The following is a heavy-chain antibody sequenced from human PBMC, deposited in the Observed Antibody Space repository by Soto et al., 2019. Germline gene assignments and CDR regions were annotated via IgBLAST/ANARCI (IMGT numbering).Heavy chain of an antibody. CDR1: GGSFSGYY. CDR3: ARFSGGSYNTYYFYYGMDV. J-gene: IGHJ6*02. V-gene: IGHV4-34*01. D-gene: IGHD2-15*01. CDR2: INHSGST. Sequence: KPSETLSLTCAVSGGSFSGYYWSWIRQPPGKGLEWIGEINHSGSTNYNPSLRSRVIMSVDTSKNHFSLKLTSVTAADTAMYYCARFSGGSYNTYYFYYGMDVWGQGTTVTVSS.